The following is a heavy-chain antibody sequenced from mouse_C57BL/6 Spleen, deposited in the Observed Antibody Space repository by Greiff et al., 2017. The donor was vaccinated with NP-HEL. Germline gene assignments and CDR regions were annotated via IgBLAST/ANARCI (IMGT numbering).Heavy chain of an antibody. V-gene: IGHV1-15*01. CDR2: IDPETGGT. CDR1: GYTFTDYE. D-gene: IGHD2-14*01. CDR3: TRIGTGY. Sequence: VQLQESGAELVRPGASVTLSCKASGYTFTDYEMHWVKQTPVHGLEWIGAIDPETGGTAYNQKFKGKAILTADKSSSTAYMELRSLTAEDSAVYYCTRIGTGYWGQGTTLTVSS. J-gene: IGHJ2*01.